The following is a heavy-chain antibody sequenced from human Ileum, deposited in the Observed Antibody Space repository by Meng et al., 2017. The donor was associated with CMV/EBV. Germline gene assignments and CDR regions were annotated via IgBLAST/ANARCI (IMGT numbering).Heavy chain of an antibody. CDR1: GYSFTSLG. J-gene: IGHJ4*02. Sequence: VQIVQSGAEVKKPGAPVRVSCKASGYSFTSLGMHWVRQTPGQKLEWMGYINSGNGYTAFSPKAQGRVTITRDTSASTAYMELNNLRSEDTGIYYCARSGDPGITVTGAFDIWGQGTLVTVSS. V-gene: IGHV1-3*04. D-gene: IGHD6-19*01. CDR2: INSGNGYT. CDR3: ARSGDPGITVTGAFDI.